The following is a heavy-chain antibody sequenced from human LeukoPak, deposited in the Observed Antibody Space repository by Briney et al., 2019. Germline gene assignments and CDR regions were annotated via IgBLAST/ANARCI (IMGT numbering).Heavy chain of an antibody. V-gene: IGHV3-64*01. CDR3: ARDTNREQDI. CDR1: GFTFSSHY. CDR2: ISGNGVNT. Sequence: GGSLRLSCAASGFTFSSHYMHWVRQAPGKGLEYVSAISGNGVNTHYANSVKGRFTISRDNSKNTMYLQMGSLSTEDTAVYYCARDTNREQDIWGQGTTVTVSS. J-gene: IGHJ6*02. D-gene: IGHD3-3*01.